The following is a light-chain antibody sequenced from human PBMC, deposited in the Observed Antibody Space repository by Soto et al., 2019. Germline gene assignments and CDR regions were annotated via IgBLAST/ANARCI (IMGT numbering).Light chain of an antibody. CDR3: CSYAGSTTFNV. Sequence: SALTQPASVSGSPGQSITISCTGTSSDVGNYNLVSWYQQHPGKAPKLMIYEVSKRPSGVSNRFSGSKSGNTASLTISELQAEDEADYYCCSYAGSTTFNVFGTGTKLTVL. J-gene: IGLJ1*01. V-gene: IGLV2-23*02. CDR2: EVS. CDR1: SSDVGNYNL.